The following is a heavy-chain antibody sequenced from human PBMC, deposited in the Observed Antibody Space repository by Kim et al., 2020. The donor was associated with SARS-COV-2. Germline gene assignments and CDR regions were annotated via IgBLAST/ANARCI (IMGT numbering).Heavy chain of an antibody. CDR1: GYTLTELS. CDR3: ATMDYYDSSGYYQNDY. V-gene: IGHV1-24*01. J-gene: IGHJ4*02. Sequence: ASVKVSCKVSGYTLTELSMHWVRQAPGKGLEWMGGFDPEDGETIYAQKFQGRVTMTEDTSTDTAYMELSSLRSEDTAVYYCATMDYYDSSGYYQNDYWGQGTLVTVSS. CDR2: FDPEDGET. D-gene: IGHD3-22*01.